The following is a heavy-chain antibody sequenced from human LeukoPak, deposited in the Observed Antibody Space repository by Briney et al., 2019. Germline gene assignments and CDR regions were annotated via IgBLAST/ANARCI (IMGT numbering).Heavy chain of an antibody. CDR1: GFTFSSYS. V-gene: IGHV3-21*01. CDR3: ARVAVAGPTGWFDS. D-gene: IGHD6-19*01. J-gene: IGHJ5*01. Sequence: GGSLRLSCAASGFTFSSYSMNWVRQAPGKGLEWVSSISSTSAYIYYAESVKGRFSISRDNVDNVVHLQMSSLRNEDTAFYYCARVAVAGPTGWFDSWGQGTLVTVSS. CDR2: ISSTSAYI.